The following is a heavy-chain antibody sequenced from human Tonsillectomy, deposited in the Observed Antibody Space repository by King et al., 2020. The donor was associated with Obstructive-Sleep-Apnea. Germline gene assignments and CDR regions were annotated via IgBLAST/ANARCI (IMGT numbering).Heavy chain of an antibody. CDR3: AREDRYLPIDY. CDR1: GYIFTSYV. Sequence: VQLVESGAEVKKPGASVKVSCKASGYIFTSYVISGVRQAPRQGLEWRGWISAYNGNTNYAQKLKGSVSMTIDTSTSTAYMELRSLRSDDTAVYYCAREDRYLPIDYWGQGTLVTVSS. D-gene: IGHD2-21*01. V-gene: IGHV1-18*04. CDR2: ISAYNGNT. J-gene: IGHJ4*02.